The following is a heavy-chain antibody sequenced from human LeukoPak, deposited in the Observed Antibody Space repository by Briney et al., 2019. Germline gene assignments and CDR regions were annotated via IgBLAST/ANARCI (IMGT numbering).Heavy chain of an antibody. CDR3: ASRRVAVPSTRAFDF. V-gene: IGHV3-48*03. J-gene: IGHJ4*02. D-gene: IGHD6-19*01. CDR2: ISGTSM. CDR1: GFLLSASE. Sequence: GGSLRLSCGTSGFLLSASEMSWVRQAPGKRLEWASSISGTSMFYADSVKGRFTISTDIAKTSLYLQMNSLRAEDTAVYYCASRRVAVPSTRAFDFWGQGALVTVSS.